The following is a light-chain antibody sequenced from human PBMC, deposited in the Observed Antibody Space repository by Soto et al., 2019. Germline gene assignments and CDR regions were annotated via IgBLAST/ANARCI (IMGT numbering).Light chain of an antibody. Sequence: EIVLTQSPATLSASPGESAALSCRASQTVGTHLAWYQQKPGLAPRLLIYDVSTRAPGVPGRFSGSGSETEFTLTISSLQSDDFAVYYCQEYNNWPPIAFGQGTRLEV. CDR3: QEYNNWPPIA. J-gene: IGKJ5*01. CDR1: QTVGTH. CDR2: DVS. V-gene: IGKV3-15*01.